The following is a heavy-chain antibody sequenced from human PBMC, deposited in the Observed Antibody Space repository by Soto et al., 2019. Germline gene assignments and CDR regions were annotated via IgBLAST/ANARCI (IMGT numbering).Heavy chain of an antibody. CDR1: GFTFSGYA. CDR2: ISGSGGST. D-gene: IGHD2-15*01. Sequence: PGGSLRLSCAASGFTFSGYAMSWVRQAPGKGLEWVSAISGSGGSTYYADSVKGRFTISGDNAENSLYLQMNSLRAEDTAVYYCARDPVCSGGSCYDYWGQGILVTVSS. J-gene: IGHJ4*02. CDR3: ARDPVCSGGSCYDY. V-gene: IGHV3-23*01.